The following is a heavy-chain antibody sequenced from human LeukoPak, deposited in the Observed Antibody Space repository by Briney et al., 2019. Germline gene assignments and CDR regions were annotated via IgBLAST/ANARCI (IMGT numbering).Heavy chain of an antibody. J-gene: IGHJ6*03. CDR2: INHSGST. CDR1: GGSFSGYY. CDR3: ARLPPRAAASPPNYYYYYMDV. Sequence: SETLSLTCAVYGGSFSGYYWSWIRQPPGKGLEWIGEINHSGSTNYNPSLKSRVTISVDTSKNQFSLKLSSVTAADTAVYYCARLPPRAAASPPNYYYYYMDVWGKGTTVTVSS. D-gene: IGHD6-6*01. V-gene: IGHV4-34*01.